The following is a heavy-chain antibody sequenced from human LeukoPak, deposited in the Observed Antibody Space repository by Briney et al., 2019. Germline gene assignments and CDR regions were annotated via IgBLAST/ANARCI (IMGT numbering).Heavy chain of an antibody. V-gene: IGHV4-39*01. CDR1: GGSISSGYYY. Sequence: PSETLSLTRTVSGGSISSGYYYGGWIRQPPGKGLEWIGSIYYSGNTYYNPPLKSRVTIYEDTSKNQFYLKLSSVTAADTAVYYCARHGHSGSSWLNWFDPWGQGTLVTVSS. J-gene: IGHJ5*02. D-gene: IGHD6-13*01. CDR3: ARHGHSGSSWLNWFDP. CDR2: IYYSGNT.